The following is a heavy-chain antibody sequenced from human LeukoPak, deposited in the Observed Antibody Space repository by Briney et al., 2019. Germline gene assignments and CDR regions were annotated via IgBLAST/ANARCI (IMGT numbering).Heavy chain of an antibody. D-gene: IGHD3-9*01. CDR3: ARDYDILTGYSQNWYFGL. CDR1: GGTFSSYA. CDR2: IIPIFGTA. V-gene: IGHV1-69*05. J-gene: IGHJ2*01. Sequence: GASVKVSCKASGGTFSSYAISWVRQAPGQGLEWMGGIIPIFGTANYAQKFQGRVTITTDKSTSTAYMELSSLRSEDTAVYYCARDYDILTGYSQNWYFGLWGRGTLVTVSS.